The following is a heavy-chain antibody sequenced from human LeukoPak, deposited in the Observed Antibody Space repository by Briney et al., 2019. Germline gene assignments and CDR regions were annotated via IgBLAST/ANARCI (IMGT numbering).Heavy chain of an antibody. Sequence: PGGSLRLSCAASGFTFSSYAMHWVRQAPGKGLEWVAVISYDGSNKYYADSVKGRFTISRVNSKNTLYLQMNSLRAEDTAVYYCARVAYSSGWYDYWGQGTLVTVSS. J-gene: IGHJ4*02. CDR3: ARVAYSSGWYDY. D-gene: IGHD6-19*01. CDR2: ISYDGSNK. V-gene: IGHV3-30-3*01. CDR1: GFTFSSYA.